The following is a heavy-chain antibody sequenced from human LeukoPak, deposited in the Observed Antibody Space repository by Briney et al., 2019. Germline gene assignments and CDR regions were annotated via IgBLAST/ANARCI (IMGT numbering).Heavy chain of an antibody. CDR2: INPNSGGT. J-gene: IGHJ4*02. CDR3: ARERRWLDHFDY. D-gene: IGHD6-19*01. V-gene: IGHV1-2*02. CDR1: GYTFTGYY. Sequence: ASVKVSCKASGYTFTGYYMHWVRQAPGQGLEWMGWINPNSGGTNYAQKLQGRVTMTTDTSTSTAYMELRSLRSDDTAVYYCARERRWLDHFDYWGQGTLVTVSS.